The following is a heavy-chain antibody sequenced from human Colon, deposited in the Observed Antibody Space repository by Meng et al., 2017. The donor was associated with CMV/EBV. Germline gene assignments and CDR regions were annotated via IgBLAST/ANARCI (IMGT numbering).Heavy chain of an antibody. CDR2: IYHSGTT. V-gene: IGHV4-4*02. J-gene: IGHJ5*02. CDR3: AKIPLGYSLSPLVGLDP. Sequence: QVQLQESSPGLVKPSGPLSLICSVSGVSISSDNWWTWVRQPPGKGLEWIGEIYHSGTTNCNPSLKSRVTISVDKSKNQVSLNLSSVTAADTAVYFCAKIPLGYSLSPLVGLDPWGQGTLVTVSS. D-gene: IGHD5-18*01. CDR1: GVSISSDNW.